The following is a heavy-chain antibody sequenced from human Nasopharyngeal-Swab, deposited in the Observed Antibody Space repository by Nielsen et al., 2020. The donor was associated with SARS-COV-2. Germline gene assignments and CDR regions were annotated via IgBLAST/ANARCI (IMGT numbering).Heavy chain of an antibody. Sequence: GESLKISCQGSGYSFTSYWIGWVRQMPGKGLEWVGIIYPGDPDTRYSPSFQGQVTISADKSISTAYLQWSSLKASDTAMYYCARRGRNDFWSGYWYFDLWGRGTLVTVSS. CDR3: ARRGRNDFWSGYWYFDL. CDR1: GYSFTSYW. J-gene: IGHJ2*01. D-gene: IGHD3-3*01. CDR2: IYPGDPDT. V-gene: IGHV5-51*01.